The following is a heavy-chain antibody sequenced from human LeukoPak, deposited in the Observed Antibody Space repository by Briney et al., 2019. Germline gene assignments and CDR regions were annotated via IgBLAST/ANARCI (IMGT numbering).Heavy chain of an antibody. CDR2: INSNSGGT. Sequence: ASVKVSGKAAGYTFTGHYIHWVRQAPGQGLEWMGWINSNSGGTNYAQNFQGRVTMTRDTSVSTAYMELSRLRSDDTAVYYCARVSTLGCSSTTCLAFDVWGQGTVVTVSS. D-gene: IGHD2-2*01. CDR1: GYTFTGHY. CDR3: ARVSTLGCSSTTCLAFDV. V-gene: IGHV1-2*02. J-gene: IGHJ3*01.